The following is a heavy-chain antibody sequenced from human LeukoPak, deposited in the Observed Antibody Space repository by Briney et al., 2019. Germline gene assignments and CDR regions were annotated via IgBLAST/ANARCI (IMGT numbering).Heavy chain of an antibody. V-gene: IGHV4-39*07. CDR1: GGSISSSSYY. CDR2: IYYSGST. D-gene: IGHD3-22*01. CDR3: ARAESITMIVVVRYAFDI. J-gene: IGHJ3*02. Sequence: SETLSLTCTVSGGSISSSSYYWGWIRQPPGKGLEWIGSIYYSGSTYYNPSLKSRVTISVDTSENQFSLKLSSVTAADTAVYYCARAESITMIVVVRYAFDIWGQGTMVTVSS.